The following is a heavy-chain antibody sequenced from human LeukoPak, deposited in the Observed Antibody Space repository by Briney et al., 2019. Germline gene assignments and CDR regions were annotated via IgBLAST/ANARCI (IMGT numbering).Heavy chain of an antibody. CDR1: GYTFTSYG. CDR3: ARDWTPHVDTAGVGDY. CDR2: ISAYNGNT. V-gene: IGHV1-18*01. J-gene: IGHJ4*02. Sequence: ASVKVSCKASGYTFTSYGIGWVRQAPGQGLEWMGWISAYNGNTNYAQKLQGRVTMTTDTSTSTAYMELRSLRSDDTAVYYCARDWTPHVDTAGVGDYWGQGTLVTVSS. D-gene: IGHD5-18*01.